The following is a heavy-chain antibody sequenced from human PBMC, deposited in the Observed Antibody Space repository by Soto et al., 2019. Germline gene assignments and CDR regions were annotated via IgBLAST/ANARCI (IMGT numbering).Heavy chain of an antibody. J-gene: IGHJ6*02. CDR3: ARDLPLRLGELSSPSMDV. CDR1: GFTFSDYY. CDR2: ISSSSSYT. Sequence: GGSLRLSCAASGFTFSDYYMSWIRQAPGKGLEWVSYISSSSSYTNYADSVKGRFTISRDNAKNSLYLQMNSLRAEDTAVYYCARDLPLRLGELSSPSMDVWGQGTTVTVSS. V-gene: IGHV3-11*06. D-gene: IGHD3-16*02.